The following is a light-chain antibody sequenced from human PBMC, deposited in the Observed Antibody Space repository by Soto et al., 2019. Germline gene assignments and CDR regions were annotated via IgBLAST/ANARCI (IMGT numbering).Light chain of an antibody. Sequence: DIQMTQSPSTLSASVGDRVTVTCRTSQSISGWLAWYQQKPGKAPKLLIYDASTLESGVPSRFRGSGSGTEFTLTINRLQPDDSATYYCQQYSSYSTFGQGTKVDIK. CDR2: DAS. CDR1: QSISGW. CDR3: QQYSSYST. J-gene: IGKJ1*01. V-gene: IGKV1-5*01.